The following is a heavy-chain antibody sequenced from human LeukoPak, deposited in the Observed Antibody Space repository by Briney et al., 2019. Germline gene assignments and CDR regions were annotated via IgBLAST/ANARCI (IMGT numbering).Heavy chain of an antibody. CDR1: GGSFSGYY. CDR2: INHSGNT. CDR3: ARSIKSGEAKGWFDT. V-gene: IGHV4-34*01. Sequence: SETLSLTCAVYGGSFSGYYWSWIRQPPGKGLEWIGEINHSGNTNYNPSLKSRVTISVDTSKNQFSLKLSSVTAADTAVYSCARSIKSGEAKGWFDTWGQGTLVTVSS. J-gene: IGHJ5*02. D-gene: IGHD3-10*01.